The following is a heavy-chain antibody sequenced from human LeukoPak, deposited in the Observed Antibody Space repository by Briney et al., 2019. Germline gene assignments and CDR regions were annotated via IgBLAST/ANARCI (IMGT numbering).Heavy chain of an antibody. V-gene: IGHV4-34*01. CDR3: ARDHSPPGIAVAGTFDY. CDR1: GGSFSGYY. Sequence: PSETLSLTCAVYGGSFSGYYWSWIRQPPGKGLEWIGSIYHSGSTYYNPSLKSRVTISVDTSKNQFSLKLSSVTAADTAVYYCARDHSPPGIAVAGTFDYWGQGTLVTVSS. D-gene: IGHD6-19*01. J-gene: IGHJ4*02. CDR2: IYHSGST.